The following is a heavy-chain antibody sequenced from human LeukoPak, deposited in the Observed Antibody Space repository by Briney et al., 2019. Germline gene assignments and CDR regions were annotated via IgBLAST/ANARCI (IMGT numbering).Heavy chain of an antibody. CDR3: ARAPRYCSSTSCYWYYYYGMDV. J-gene: IGHJ6*02. CDR2: INPSGGST. Sequence: ASVKVSCKASGYTFTSYYMHWARQAPGQGLEWMGIINPSGGSTSYAQKFQGRVTMTRDTSTSTVYMELSSLRSEDTAVYYCARAPRYCSSTSCYWYYYYGMDVWGQGTTVTVSS. D-gene: IGHD2-2*01. CDR1: GYTFTSYY. V-gene: IGHV1-46*01.